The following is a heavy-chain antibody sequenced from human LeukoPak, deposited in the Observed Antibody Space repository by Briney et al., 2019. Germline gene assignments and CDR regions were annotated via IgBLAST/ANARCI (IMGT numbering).Heavy chain of an antibody. CDR2: ISGSGGST. V-gene: IGHV3-23*01. Sequence: GGSLRLSCAASGFTFSSYAMTWVRQAPGKGLEWVSAISGSGGSTYYADSVKGRFTISRDNSKNTLYLQMNSLRAEDTAVYYCAKNSGIAAAGPGTAFDYWGQGTLVTVSS. CDR1: GFTFSSYA. J-gene: IGHJ4*02. CDR3: AKNSGIAAAGPGTAFDY. D-gene: IGHD6-13*01.